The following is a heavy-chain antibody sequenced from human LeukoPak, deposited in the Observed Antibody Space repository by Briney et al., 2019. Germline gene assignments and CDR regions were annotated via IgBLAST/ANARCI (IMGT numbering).Heavy chain of an antibody. CDR3: ARALGDSSSWYDWFDP. CDR2: IYYSGST. CDR1: GGSISSYY. V-gene: IGHV4-59*01. Sequence: SEALSLTCTVSGGSISSYYWTWIRQPPGKGLEWIGYIYYSGSTNYNPSLKSRVTISIDTSKNQFSLKLNSVTAADTAVYYCARALGDSSSWYDWFDPWGQGTLVTVSS. D-gene: IGHD6-13*01. J-gene: IGHJ5*02.